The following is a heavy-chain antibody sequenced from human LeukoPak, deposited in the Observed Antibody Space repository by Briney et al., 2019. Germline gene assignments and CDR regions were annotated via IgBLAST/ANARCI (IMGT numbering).Heavy chain of an antibody. V-gene: IGHV3-11*01. CDR3: ARDRMMEAWFDP. J-gene: IGHJ5*02. CDR2: ISSSGSTV. D-gene: IGHD3-16*01. CDR1: GFTFSDYY. Sequence: GGSLRLSCAASGFTFSDYYMSWIRQAPGKGLEWVSYISSSGSTVYYADSVKGRFTISRDNAKNSLYPQMNSLRAEDTAVYYCARDRMMEAWFDPWGQGTLVTVSS.